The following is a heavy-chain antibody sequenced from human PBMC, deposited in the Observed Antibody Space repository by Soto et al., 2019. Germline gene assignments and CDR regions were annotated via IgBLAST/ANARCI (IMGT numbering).Heavy chain of an antibody. D-gene: IGHD3-3*01. CDR3: AKAPRSIFGVVRWFDP. J-gene: IGHJ5*02. V-gene: IGHV3-23*01. CDR2: ISGSGGST. CDR1: GFTFSSYA. Sequence: PGGSLRLSCAASGFTFSSYAMSWVRQAPGKGLEWVSAISGSGGSTYYADSVKGRFTISRDNSKNTLYLQMNSLRAEDTAVYYCAKAPRSIFGVVRWFDPWGQGTLVTVSS.